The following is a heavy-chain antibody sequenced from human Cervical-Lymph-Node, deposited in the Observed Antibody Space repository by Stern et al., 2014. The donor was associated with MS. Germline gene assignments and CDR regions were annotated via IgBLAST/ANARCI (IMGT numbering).Heavy chain of an antibody. V-gene: IGHV1-2*02. CDR2: INPNSGGT. CDR3: ARGSGTAYDLRGDY. CDR1: GYIFTDYY. Sequence: QVQLVESGAEARAPGASMKVSCKASGYIFTDYYLHWVRQAPGQGLEWLGWINPNSGGTNYAQNFQGRVTMTRDTSLRTASMELRWLGSADTAVYYCARGSGTAYDLRGDYWGQGTLVTVSS. J-gene: IGHJ4*01. D-gene: IGHD3-3*01.